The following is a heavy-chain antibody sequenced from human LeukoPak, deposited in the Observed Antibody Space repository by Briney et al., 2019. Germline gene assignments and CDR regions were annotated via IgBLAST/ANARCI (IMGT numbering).Heavy chain of an antibody. CDR1: GLTISSFG. Sequence: GGSLRLSCAAAGLTISSFGMNWVRQAPGKGLEWVSRISVSGYSTYYADSVKGRFTVSRDNAKNSLYLQMDSLRVEDTAVYYCARDQIGSWWGQGTLVIVSS. V-gene: IGHV3-48*04. D-gene: IGHD6-13*01. J-gene: IGHJ4*02. CDR2: ISVSGYST. CDR3: ARDQIGSW.